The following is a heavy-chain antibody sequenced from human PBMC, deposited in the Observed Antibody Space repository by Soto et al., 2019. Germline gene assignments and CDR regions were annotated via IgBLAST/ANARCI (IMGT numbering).Heavy chain of an antibody. CDR1: GFTFSSYA. Sequence: GGSLRLSCAASGFTFSSYAMSWVRQAPGKGLEWVSAISGSGGSTYYGDSVKGRFTISRDNSKNTLYLQMNSLRAEDTAVYYCAKGVVDPRNPPTHFDYWGQGTLVTVSS. CDR3: AKGVVDPRNPPTHFDY. CDR2: ISGSGGST. V-gene: IGHV3-23*01. D-gene: IGHD2-21*01. J-gene: IGHJ4*02.